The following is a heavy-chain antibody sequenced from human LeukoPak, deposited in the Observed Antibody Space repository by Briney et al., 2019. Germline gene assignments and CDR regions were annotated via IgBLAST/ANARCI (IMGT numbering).Heavy chain of an antibody. J-gene: IGHJ4*02. V-gene: IGHV4-59*11. CDR2: IYSSGST. D-gene: IGHD5-24*01. CDR3: ARAGGYNQEIDY. Sequence: KPSETLSLTCTVSGGSISSHYWSWLRQPPGKGLEWIGYIYSSGSTNYNPSLKSRVTISVDTSKNQFSLKLSSVTAADTAVYYCARAGGYNQEIDYWGQGTLVTVSS. CDR1: GGSISSHY.